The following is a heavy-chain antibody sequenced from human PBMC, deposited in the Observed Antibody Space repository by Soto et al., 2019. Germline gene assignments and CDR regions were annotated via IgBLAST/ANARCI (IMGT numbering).Heavy chain of an antibody. J-gene: IGHJ6*02. Sequence: SSETLSLTCTVSGGSISSGGYYWSWIRQHPGKGLEWIGYIYYSGSTYYNPSLKSRVTISVDTSKNQFSLKLSSVTAADTAVYYCARENDSSGNHYGMDVWGQGTTVTVSS. CDR1: GGSISSGGYY. CDR3: ARENDSSGNHYGMDV. D-gene: IGHD3-22*01. V-gene: IGHV4-31*03. CDR2: IYYSGST.